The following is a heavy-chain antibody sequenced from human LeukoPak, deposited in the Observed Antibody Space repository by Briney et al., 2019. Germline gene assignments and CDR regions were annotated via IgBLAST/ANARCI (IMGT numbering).Heavy chain of an antibody. J-gene: IGHJ4*02. V-gene: IGHV1-69*04. CDR2: IIPILGIA. CDR1: GYTFTSYG. CDR3: ARVVSYYYDSSGYYGE. Sequence: GASVKVSCKASGYTFTSYGISWVRQAPGQGLEWMGRIIPILGIANYAQKFQGRVTITADKSTSTAYMELSSLRSEDTAVYYCARVVSYYYDSSGYYGEWGQGTLVTVSS. D-gene: IGHD3-22*01.